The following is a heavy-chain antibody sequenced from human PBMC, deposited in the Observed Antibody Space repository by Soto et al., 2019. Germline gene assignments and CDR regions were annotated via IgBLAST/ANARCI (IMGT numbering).Heavy chain of an antibody. CDR2: ISSSSSYI. Sequence: PGGSLRLSCAASGFTFSSYSINWVRQAPGKGLEWVSSISSSSSYIYYADSVKGRFTISRDNAKNSLYLQMNSLRAEDTAVYYCARPVTFFGVVIPTDFYGMDVWGQGTTVTVSS. V-gene: IGHV3-21*01. D-gene: IGHD3-3*01. J-gene: IGHJ6*02. CDR1: GFTFSSYS. CDR3: ARPVTFFGVVIPTDFYGMDV.